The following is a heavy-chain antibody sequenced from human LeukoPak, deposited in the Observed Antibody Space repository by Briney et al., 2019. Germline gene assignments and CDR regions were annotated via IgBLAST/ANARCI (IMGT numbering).Heavy chain of an antibody. J-gene: IGHJ4*02. D-gene: IGHD3-22*01. V-gene: IGHV3-43*02. CDR3: AKDIHYYYDSSGYPAY. CDR2: ISGDGGST. CDR1: GFTVSSNY. Sequence: PGGSLRLSCAASGFTVSSNYMSWVRQAPGKGLEWVSLISGDGGSTYYAHSVKGRFTISRDNSKNSLYLQMNSLRTEDTALYYCAKDIHYYYDSSGYPAYWGQGTLVTVSS.